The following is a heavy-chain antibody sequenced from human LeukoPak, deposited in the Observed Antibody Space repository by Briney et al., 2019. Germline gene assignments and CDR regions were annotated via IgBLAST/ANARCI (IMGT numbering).Heavy chain of an antibody. CDR3: ARDRGSGSYPSPPFDY. CDR2: ISAYNGNT. CDR1: GYTFTSYG. Sequence: GPVKVSCKASGYTFTSYGISWVRQAPGQGLEWMGWISAYNGNTNYAQKLQGRVTMTTDTSTSTAYMELRSLRSDDTAVYYCARDRGSGSYPSPPFDYWGQGTLVTVSS. J-gene: IGHJ4*02. D-gene: IGHD3-10*01. V-gene: IGHV1-18*01.